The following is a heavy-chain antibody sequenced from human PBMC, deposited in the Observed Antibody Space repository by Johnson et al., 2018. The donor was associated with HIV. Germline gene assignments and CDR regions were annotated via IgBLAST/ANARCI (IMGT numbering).Heavy chain of an antibody. V-gene: IGHV3-30*02. CDR1: GFNFRTNG. CDR3: ARDRAIGVAYDAFDI. CDR2: IQYDGTDK. Sequence: QMLLVESGGGVVQPGGPLRLSCAASGFNFRTNGMHWVRQAPGKGLEWISFIQYDGTDKYYADSVKGRFTISRDNSKNTLYLQMNSLRPEDTAVYYCARDRAIGVAYDAFDIWGQGAMVTVSS. D-gene: IGHD3-22*01. J-gene: IGHJ3*02.